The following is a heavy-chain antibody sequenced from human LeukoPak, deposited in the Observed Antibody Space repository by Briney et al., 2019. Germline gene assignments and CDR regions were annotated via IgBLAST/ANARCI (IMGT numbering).Heavy chain of an antibody. CDR3: ARELGP. J-gene: IGHJ5*02. V-gene: IGHV1-69*04. CDR1: GRTFNICS. CDR2: IIPILGIA. Sequence: SVALPYRACGRTFNICSLIWVRQAPGQGLEWMGRIIPILGIANYAQKCQGRVTITADKSTSTAYMELSSLRSEDTAVYYCARELGPWGQGTLVTVSS.